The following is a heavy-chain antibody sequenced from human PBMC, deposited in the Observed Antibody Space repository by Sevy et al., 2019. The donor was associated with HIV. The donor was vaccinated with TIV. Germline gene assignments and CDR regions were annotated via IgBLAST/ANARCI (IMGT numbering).Heavy chain of an antibody. V-gene: IGHV3-23*01. CDR1: GFTFSSYA. J-gene: IGHJ3*02. Sequence: GGSLRLSCAASGFTFSSYAMSWVRQAPGKGLEWVSAISGSGGSTYYADSVKGRFTISRDNSKNTLYLQMNSLRAEDTAVYYCAKDRNIAVAGYSGDASDIWGQGTMVTVSS. D-gene: IGHD6-19*01. CDR2: ISGSGGST. CDR3: AKDRNIAVAGYSGDASDI.